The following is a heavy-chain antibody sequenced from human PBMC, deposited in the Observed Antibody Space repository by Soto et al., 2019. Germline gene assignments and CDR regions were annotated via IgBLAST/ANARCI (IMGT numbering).Heavy chain of an antibody. D-gene: IGHD4-4*01. Sequence: QPGGSLRLSCAASGFTFSSYWMSWVRQAPGKGLEWVANIKQDGSEKYYVDSVKGRFTISRDNAKNSLYLQMNSLRAEDTAVYYCARDLPDYSPAWFDPWGQGTLVTVSS. J-gene: IGHJ5*02. V-gene: IGHV3-7*03. CDR3: ARDLPDYSPAWFDP. CDR2: IKQDGSEK. CDR1: GFTFSSYW.